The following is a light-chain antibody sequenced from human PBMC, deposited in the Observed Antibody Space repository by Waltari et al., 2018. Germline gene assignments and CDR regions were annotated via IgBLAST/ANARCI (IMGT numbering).Light chain of an antibody. CDR1: QGVGKY. J-gene: IGKJ1*01. CDR2: HAS. CDR3: QKYDFLPAT. V-gene: IGKV3-20*01. Sequence: ENVLTQSPGTLSLSPGERATLSCRASQGVGKYLAWYQQRPGQAPRLLLYHASIRATGIPDRFSGSWVWTDFSLTINRLEPEDFAVYYCQKYDFLPATFGQGTTVEIK.